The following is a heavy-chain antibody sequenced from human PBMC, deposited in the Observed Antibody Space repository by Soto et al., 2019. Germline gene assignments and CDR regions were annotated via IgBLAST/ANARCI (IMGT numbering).Heavy chain of an antibody. D-gene: IGHD3-3*01. CDR2: LDSSGTT. V-gene: IGHV4-39*07. Sequence: PSETLSLTCNVSGVSISSTSYNWGWIRQPPGKGLEWIGTLDSSGTTHYNPSLKSRVTISADTSKNQFSLTLSSVTAADTAVYYCARMYYDFWSGHVMDVWGQGTTVTVSS. CDR3: ARMYYDFWSGHVMDV. J-gene: IGHJ6*02. CDR1: GVSISSTSYN.